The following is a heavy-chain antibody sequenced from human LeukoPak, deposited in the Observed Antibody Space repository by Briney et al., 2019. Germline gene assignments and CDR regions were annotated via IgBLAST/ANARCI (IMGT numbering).Heavy chain of an antibody. V-gene: IGHV4-61*08. Sequence: SETLSLTCTVSGGSISTTGYYWAWIRQPPGKGLEWIGYIYHSGSTNYNPSLKSRVTISVDTSKNQFSLKLSSVTAADTAVYYCARDSGCSTSSCYSPYNWFDPWGQGTLVTVSS. D-gene: IGHD2-2*01. CDR2: IYHSGST. CDR3: ARDSGCSTSSCYSPYNWFDP. CDR1: GGSISTTGYY. J-gene: IGHJ5*02.